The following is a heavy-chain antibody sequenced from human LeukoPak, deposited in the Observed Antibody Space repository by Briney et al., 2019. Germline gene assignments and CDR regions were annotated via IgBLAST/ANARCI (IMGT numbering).Heavy chain of an antibody. CDR1: GFTFSSYA. Sequence: QAGGSLRLSCAASGFTFSSYAMSWVRQAPGKGLEWVSAISGSGGSTYYADSVKGRFTISRDNSKNTLYLQMNSLRAEDTAVYYCASKGVATIGGNYWGQGTLVTVSS. V-gene: IGHV3-23*01. CDR3: ASKGVATIGGNY. J-gene: IGHJ4*02. D-gene: IGHD5-12*01. CDR2: ISGSGGST.